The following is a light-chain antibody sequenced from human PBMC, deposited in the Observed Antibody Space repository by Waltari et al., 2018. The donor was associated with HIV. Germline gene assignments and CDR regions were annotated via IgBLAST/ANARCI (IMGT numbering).Light chain of an antibody. CDR1: SSNIGTGSD. V-gene: IGLV1-40*01. CDR3: QSYDSRLSGSV. CDR2: ATT. Sequence: QSALTQPPSVSGAPGQRVTISCTGTSSNIGTGSDVHWYQQLPGPAPKLLIYATTNLPSGVPDRFSGSKSGTSASLAITGLQAEDEADYYCQSYDSRLSGSVFGGGTKLTVL. J-gene: IGLJ3*02.